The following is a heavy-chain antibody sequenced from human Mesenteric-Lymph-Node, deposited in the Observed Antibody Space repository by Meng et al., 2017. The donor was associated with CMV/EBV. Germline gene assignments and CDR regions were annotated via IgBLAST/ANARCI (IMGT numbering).Heavy chain of an antibody. D-gene: IGHD3-10*01. Sequence: GGSLRLSCAASGFTFSSYAMSWVRQAPGKGLEWVSAISGSGGSTHYADSVKGRFTISRDKSKNTLYLQMNSLRAEDTAVYYCAKEIVAFGELFYFDYWGQGTLVTVSS. V-gene: IGHV3-23*01. J-gene: IGHJ4*02. CDR1: GFTFSSYA. CDR2: ISGSGGST. CDR3: AKEIVAFGELFYFDY.